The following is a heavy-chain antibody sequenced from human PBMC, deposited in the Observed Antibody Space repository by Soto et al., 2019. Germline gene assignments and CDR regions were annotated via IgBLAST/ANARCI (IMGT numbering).Heavy chain of an antibody. D-gene: IGHD6-13*01. CDR3: ARGLLYSSSWYADY. V-gene: IGHV4-30-2*01. J-gene: IGHJ4*02. Sequence: SETLSLTCAVSGASISSGGCSWSWIRQPPRKGLEWIGYICQSGSTYYNPSLKSRVTISVDSSKNQFSLKLSSVTAADTAVYYCARGLLYSSSWYADYWGQGTLVTVSS. CDR2: ICQSGST. CDR1: GASISSGGCS.